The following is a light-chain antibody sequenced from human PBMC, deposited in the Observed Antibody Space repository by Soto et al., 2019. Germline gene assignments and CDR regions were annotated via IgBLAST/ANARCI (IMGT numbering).Light chain of an antibody. V-gene: IGLV4-69*01. CDR2: LNSDGSH. J-gene: IGLJ2*01. Sequence: QSVLTQSPSASASLGASVKLTCTLSSGHSSYAIAWHQQQPEKGPRYLMKLNSDGSHNKGDGIPDRFSGSSSGAERYLTISSLQSEDEADYYCQTWNTGTHVVFGGGTKVTVL. CDR1: SGHSSYA. CDR3: QTWNTGTHVV.